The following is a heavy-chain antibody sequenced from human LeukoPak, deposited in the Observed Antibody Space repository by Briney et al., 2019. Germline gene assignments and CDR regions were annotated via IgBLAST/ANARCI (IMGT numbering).Heavy chain of an antibody. CDR2: IYTSGST. Sequence: SETLSLTCTVSGGSISSYYWSWIRQPAGKGLEWIGRIYTSGSTNYNPSLKSRVTMSVDTSKNQFSLKLSSVTAADTAVYYCARRSITMIVVVSDAFDIWGQGTMVTVSS. D-gene: IGHD3-22*01. CDR3: ARRSITMIVVVSDAFDI. J-gene: IGHJ3*02. V-gene: IGHV4-4*07. CDR1: GGSISSYY.